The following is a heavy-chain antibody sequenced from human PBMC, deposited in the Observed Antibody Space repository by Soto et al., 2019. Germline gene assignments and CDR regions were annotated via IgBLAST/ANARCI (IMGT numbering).Heavy chain of an antibody. CDR3: ARSGEAYYDVLTGYCKVSWFDP. D-gene: IGHD3-9*01. CDR1: GGSFSYYA. Sequence: QVQLVQSGAEVRRTGSSVKVSCKASGGSFSYYAFSWVRQGPGQGLEWMGGIIPLFGTTKYAQTFQGRVTIPTDESTKIVYMELSGLRSEDTAVYYCARSGEAYYDVLTGYCKVSWFDPWGQGTLVTVSS. V-gene: IGHV1-69*01. J-gene: IGHJ5*02. CDR2: IIPLFGTT.